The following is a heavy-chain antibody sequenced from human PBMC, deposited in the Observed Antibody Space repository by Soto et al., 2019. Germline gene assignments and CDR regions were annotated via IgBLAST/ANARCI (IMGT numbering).Heavy chain of an antibody. CDR3: ARLDAYDTVTTWYFDL. Sequence: SETLSLTCTVSGGSISSSSYYWGWIRQPPGKGLEWIGSIYYSGSTYYNPSLKSRVTISVDTSKNQFSLKLSSVTAADTAVYYCARLDAYDTVTTWYFDLWGRGTLVTVSS. CDR2: IYYSGST. CDR1: GGSISSSSYY. V-gene: IGHV4-39*01. D-gene: IGHD4-17*01. J-gene: IGHJ2*01.